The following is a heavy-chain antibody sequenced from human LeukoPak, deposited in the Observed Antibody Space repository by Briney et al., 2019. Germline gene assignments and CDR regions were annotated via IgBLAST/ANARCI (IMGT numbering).Heavy chain of an antibody. CDR1: GFTLSSYA. Sequence: GGSLRHFCAAPGFTLSSYAISWVRQAPGKGLEWVSAISSSGGRTYYADSTKGGFTISRHTSKNKLYLLMTSQRSDATAENCCSKVGAYGGMPMDYSGEGTLVTASS. J-gene: IGHJ4*02. V-gene: IGHV3-23*01. D-gene: IGHD4-23*01. CDR3: SKVGAYGGMPMDY. CDR2: ISSSGGRT.